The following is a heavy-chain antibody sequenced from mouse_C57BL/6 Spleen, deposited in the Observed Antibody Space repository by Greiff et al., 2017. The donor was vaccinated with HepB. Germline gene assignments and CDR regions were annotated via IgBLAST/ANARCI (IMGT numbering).Heavy chain of an antibody. Sequence: EVQLQQSGPGLVKPSQSLSLTCSVTGYSITSGYYWNWIRQFPGNKLEWMGYISYDGSNNYNPSLKNRISITRDTSKNQFFLKLNSVTTEDTATYYCARDESGLLPYWYFDVWGTGTTVTVSS. CDR3: ARDESGLLPYWYFDV. CDR1: GYSITSGYY. J-gene: IGHJ1*03. V-gene: IGHV3-6*01. D-gene: IGHD2-3*01. CDR2: ISYDGSN.